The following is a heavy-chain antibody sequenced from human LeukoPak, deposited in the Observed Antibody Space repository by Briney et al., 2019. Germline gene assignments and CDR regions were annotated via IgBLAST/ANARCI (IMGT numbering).Heavy chain of an antibody. Sequence: ASVKVSCKASGGTFISYAIGWVRQAPGQGLEWMGGIIPIFGTANYAQKFQGRVTITADKSTSTAYMELSSLRSEDTAVYYCARDRGELIGWFDPWGQGTLVTVSS. CDR2: IIPIFGTA. CDR3: ARDRGELIGWFDP. CDR1: GGTFISYA. D-gene: IGHD1-26*01. V-gene: IGHV1-69*06. J-gene: IGHJ5*02.